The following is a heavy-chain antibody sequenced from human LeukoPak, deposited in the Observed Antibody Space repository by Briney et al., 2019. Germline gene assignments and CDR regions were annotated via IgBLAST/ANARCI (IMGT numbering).Heavy chain of an antibody. CDR2: INPNSGGT. Sequence: GASVKVSCKASGYTFTGYYMHWVRQAPGQGLEWMGWINPNSGGTNYAQKFQGRVTMTRDTSISTAYMELSRLRSDDTAVYYCARDQKVGATPYFGMDVWGQGTTVTVFS. V-gene: IGHV1-2*02. CDR1: GYTFTGYY. D-gene: IGHD1-26*01. J-gene: IGHJ6*02. CDR3: ARDQKVGATPYFGMDV.